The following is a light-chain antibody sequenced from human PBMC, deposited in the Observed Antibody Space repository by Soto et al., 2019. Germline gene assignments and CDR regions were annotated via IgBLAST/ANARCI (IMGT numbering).Light chain of an antibody. Sequence: EIVLTQSPATLSLSPGDRATLSCRASQSVTSSLAWFQQKPGQAPRLLIYDVSRRATAIPARFSGSGSGTDFTLTISSLEPEDFAVYYCQHYGNSPYTFGQGTKLEI. CDR2: DVS. CDR3: QHYGNSPYT. J-gene: IGKJ2*01. CDR1: QSVTSS. V-gene: IGKV3-11*01.